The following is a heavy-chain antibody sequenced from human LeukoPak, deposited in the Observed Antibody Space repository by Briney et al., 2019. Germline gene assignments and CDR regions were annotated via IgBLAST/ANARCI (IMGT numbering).Heavy chain of an antibody. D-gene: IGHD6-19*01. Sequence: ASVKVSCKASGYTFTSYAMHWVRQAPGQRLEWMGWINAGNGNTKYSQKFQGRVTITRDTSASTAYMELNSLRSEDTAVYYCARGYSSGWYQGGFDYWGQGTLVTVSS. V-gene: IGHV1-3*01. CDR1: GYTFTSYA. J-gene: IGHJ4*02. CDR2: INAGNGNT. CDR3: ARGYSSGWYQGGFDY.